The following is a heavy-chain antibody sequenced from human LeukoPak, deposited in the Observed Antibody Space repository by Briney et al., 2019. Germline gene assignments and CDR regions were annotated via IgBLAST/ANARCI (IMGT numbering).Heavy chain of an antibody. V-gene: IGHV1-24*01. CDR3: ATVRLLWFGEFPYYFDH. J-gene: IGHJ4*02. D-gene: IGHD3-10*01. Sequence: ASVKVPCKVSGYTLTELSMHWVRQAPGKGLEWMGGFDPEDGETIYAQKFQGRVTMTEDTSTDTAYMELSSLRSEDTAVYYCATVRLLWFGEFPYYFDHWGQGTLVTVSS. CDR1: GYTLTELS. CDR2: FDPEDGET.